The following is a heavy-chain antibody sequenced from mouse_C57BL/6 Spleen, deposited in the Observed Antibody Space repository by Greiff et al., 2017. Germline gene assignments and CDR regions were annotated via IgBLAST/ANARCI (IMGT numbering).Heavy chain of an antibody. V-gene: IGHV1-15*01. CDR1: GYTFTDYE. CDR3: TDYGSSLFAD. CDR2: IDPETGGT. Sequence: QVQLQQSGAELVRPGASVTLSCKASGYTFTDYEMHWVKQTPVHGLEWIGAIDPETGGTAYNQKFKGKAILTADKSSSTAYMELRSLTSEDSAVYYCTDYGSSLFADWGQGTLVTVSA. D-gene: IGHD1-1*01. J-gene: IGHJ3*01.